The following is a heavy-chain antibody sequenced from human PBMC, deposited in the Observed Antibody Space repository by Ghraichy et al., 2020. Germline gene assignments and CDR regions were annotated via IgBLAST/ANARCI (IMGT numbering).Heavy chain of an antibody. CDR1: GFTFSGYD. J-gene: IGHJ6*02. V-gene: IGHV3-13*01. D-gene: IGHD2-15*01. CDR3: TRDLYGMDV. Sequence: GALNISCAASGFTFSGYDMHWIRQRPGSGLEWVAALGIAGDTYFAGSVKGRFTLSRENAQNSVFLQMNGLRVGYTSLYFCTRDLYGMDVWGLGTTVTVS. CDR2: LGIAGDT.